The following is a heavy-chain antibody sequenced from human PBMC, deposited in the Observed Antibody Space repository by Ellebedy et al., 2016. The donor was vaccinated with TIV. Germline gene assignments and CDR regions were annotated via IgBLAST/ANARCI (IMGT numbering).Heavy chain of an antibody. J-gene: IGHJ4*02. D-gene: IGHD3-22*01. Sequence: SVKVSCXASGGTFKSYAYSWVRLAPGQGLEWLGAIMPVFGTATYSQKFQGRVTITANESTTTAYMEMWSLGSDDTAVYYCSISLMTDYDFDYWGQGTLVTVS. V-gene: IGHV1-69*13. CDR2: IMPVFGTA. CDR3: SISLMTDYDFDY. CDR1: GGTFKSYA.